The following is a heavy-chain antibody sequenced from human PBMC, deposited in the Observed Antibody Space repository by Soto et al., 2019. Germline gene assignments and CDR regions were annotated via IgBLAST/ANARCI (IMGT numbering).Heavy chain of an antibody. CDR2: ISGSGGST. D-gene: IGHD3-22*01. V-gene: IGHV3-23*01. J-gene: IGHJ4*02. Sequence: EVQLLESGGGLVQPGGSLRLSCAASGFTFSSYAMSWVRQAPGKGLEWVSAISGSGGSTYYADSVKGRFTISRDNSKNTLYLLMNSLRAEDTAVYYCATESMIVAPGTPNFDYWGQGTLVTVSS. CDR3: ATESMIVAPGTPNFDY. CDR1: GFTFSSYA.